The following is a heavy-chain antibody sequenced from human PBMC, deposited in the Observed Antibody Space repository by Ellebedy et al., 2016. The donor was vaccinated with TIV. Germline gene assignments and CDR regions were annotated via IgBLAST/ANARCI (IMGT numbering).Heavy chain of an antibody. CDR3: AITYYYDSSGYTIDY. Sequence: PGGSLRLSCAASGFSFADYVMHWVRQASGKGLEWVGRIRSKANSYATEYTASVNGRFTISRDDSKNTAYLQMNSLETEDTAVYYCAITYYYDSSGYTIDYWGQGTLVTVTS. V-gene: IGHV3-73*01. J-gene: IGHJ4*02. CDR2: IRSKANSYAT. D-gene: IGHD3-22*01. CDR1: GFSFADYV.